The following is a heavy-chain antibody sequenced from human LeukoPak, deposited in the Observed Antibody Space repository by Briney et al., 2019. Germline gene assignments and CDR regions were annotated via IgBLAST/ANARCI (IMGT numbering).Heavy chain of an antibody. Sequence: SSETLSLTCTVSGGSISSSSYYWGWIRQPPGKGLEWIGSIYYSGSTYYNPSLKSRVTISVDTSKNQFSLKLSSVTAADTAVYYCARQHYDILTGYYLNYFDYWGQGILVTVSS. D-gene: IGHD3-9*01. J-gene: IGHJ4*02. CDR3: ARQHYDILTGYYLNYFDY. CDR1: GGSISSSSYY. CDR2: IYYSGST. V-gene: IGHV4-39*01.